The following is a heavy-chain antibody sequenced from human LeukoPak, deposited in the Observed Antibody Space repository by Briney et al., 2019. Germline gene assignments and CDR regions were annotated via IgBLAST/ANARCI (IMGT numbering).Heavy chain of an antibody. Sequence: GASVKVSCKTSGYTFTSYGISWVRQAPGQGLEWMGWISAYNGNTHSAQKLQGRVTMTRDTSISTAYMELSRLTSDDTAVYYCAREPYGSGSFRTDYYYMDVWGKGTTVTISS. CDR1: GYTFTSYG. CDR2: ISAYNGNT. J-gene: IGHJ6*03. D-gene: IGHD3-10*01. CDR3: AREPYGSGSFRTDYYYMDV. V-gene: IGHV1-18*01.